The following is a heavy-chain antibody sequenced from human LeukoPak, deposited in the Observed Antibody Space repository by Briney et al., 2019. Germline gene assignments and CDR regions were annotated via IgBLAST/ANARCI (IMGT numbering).Heavy chain of an antibody. J-gene: IGHJ4*02. CDR2: ISYDGSNK. D-gene: IGHD1-26*01. CDR1: GFTFSSYG. Sequence: GGSLRLSCAASGFTFSSYGMHWVRQAPGRGLEWVAVISYDGSNKYHADSVKGRFTISRDNSKNTLYLQMNSLRAEDTAVYYCAKDTPQWELRFGFDYWGQGTLVTVSS. CDR3: AKDTPQWELRFGFDY. V-gene: IGHV3-30*18.